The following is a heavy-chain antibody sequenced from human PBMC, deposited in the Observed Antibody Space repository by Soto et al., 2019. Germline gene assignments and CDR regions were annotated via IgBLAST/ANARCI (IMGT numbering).Heavy chain of an antibody. V-gene: IGHV4-31*03. D-gene: IGHD3-9*01. CDR1: GGSISSGGYY. CDR2: IYYSGST. CDR3: ASLYDILTGYFYFDY. J-gene: IGHJ4*02. Sequence: PSETLSLTGTVSGGSISSGGYYWSWIRQHPGKGLEWIGYIYYSGSTYYNPSLKSRVTISVDTSKNQFSLKLSSVTAADTAVYYCASLYDILTGYFYFDYWGQGTLVTVSS.